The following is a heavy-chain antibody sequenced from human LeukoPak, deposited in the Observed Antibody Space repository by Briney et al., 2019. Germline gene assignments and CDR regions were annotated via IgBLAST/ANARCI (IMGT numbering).Heavy chain of an antibody. V-gene: IGHV4-59*08. CDR2: IYYSGST. Sequence: PSETLSLTCTVSGGSMSSYYWSWIRQPPGKGLEWIGYIYYSGSTNYNPSLKSRVTISVDTSKNQFSLKLSSVTAADTAVYYCAALYSYGPRPLFSWGQGTLVTVSS. CDR3: AALYSYGPRPLFS. D-gene: IGHD5-18*01. CDR1: GGSMSSYY. J-gene: IGHJ4*02.